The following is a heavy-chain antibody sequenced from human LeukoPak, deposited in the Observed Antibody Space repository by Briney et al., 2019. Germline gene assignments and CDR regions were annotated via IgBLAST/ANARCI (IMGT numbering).Heavy chain of an antibody. Sequence: PGGSLRLSCAASGFIFSNYGMSWVRQAPGKGLEWVSGIRGNADTTYYADSVKGRFTISRDNSKNTLYLQMNSLRAEDTAVYYCVKENYYGSGSYLYYFDYWGQGTLVTVSS. J-gene: IGHJ4*02. CDR3: VKENYYGSGSYLYYFDY. D-gene: IGHD3-10*01. V-gene: IGHV3-23*01. CDR2: IRGNADTT. CDR1: GFIFSNYG.